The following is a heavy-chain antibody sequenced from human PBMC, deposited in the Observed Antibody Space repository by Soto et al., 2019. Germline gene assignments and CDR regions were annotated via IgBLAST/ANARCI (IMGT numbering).Heavy chain of an antibody. V-gene: IGHV3-33*06. D-gene: IGHD6-13*01. J-gene: IGHJ4*02. CDR3: AKSPGYSSSWFDY. CDR1: GFTFSSYG. Sequence: GGSLRLSCAASGFTFSSYGMHWVRQAPGKGLEWVAVIWYDGSNKYYADSVKGRFAISRDNSKNTLYLQMNSLRAEDTAVYYCAKSPGYSSSWFDYWGQGTLVTVSS. CDR2: IWYDGSNK.